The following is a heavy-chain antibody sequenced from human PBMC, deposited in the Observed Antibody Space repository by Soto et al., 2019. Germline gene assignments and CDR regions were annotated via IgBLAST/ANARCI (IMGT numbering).Heavy chain of an antibody. CDR3: ARDLFGADWRYIDY. Sequence: LSLTFTVSGGSISSGGYYWSWIRQHPGKGLEWIGYIYYSGSTYYNSSLKSRVTISVDTSKNQSSLKLSSVTAADTAVYYCARDLFGADWRYIDYWGQGTLVTVSS. D-gene: IGHD2-8*02. V-gene: IGHV4-31*03. CDR2: IYYSGST. CDR1: GGSISSGGYY. J-gene: IGHJ4*02.